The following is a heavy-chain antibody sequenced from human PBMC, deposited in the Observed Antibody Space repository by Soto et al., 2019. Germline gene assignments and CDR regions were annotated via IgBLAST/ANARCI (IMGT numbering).Heavy chain of an antibody. J-gene: IGHJ6*02. CDR1: GGSFSGYY. D-gene: IGHD3-10*01. CDR3: ARHVSLWFGELPKTPYYYYGMDV. Sequence: SETLSLTCAVYGGSFSGYYWSWIRQPPGKGLEWIGEINHSGSTNYNPSLKSRVTISVDTSKNQFSLKLSSVTAADTAVYYCARHVSLWFGELPKTPYYYYGMDVWGQGTTVTVSS. CDR2: INHSGST. V-gene: IGHV4-34*01.